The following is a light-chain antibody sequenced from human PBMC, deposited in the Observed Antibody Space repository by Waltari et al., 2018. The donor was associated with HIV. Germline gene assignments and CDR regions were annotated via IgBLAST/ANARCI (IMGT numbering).Light chain of an antibody. CDR3: QHSDVSVYT. J-gene: IGKJ2*01. CDR2: ETS. Sequence: LTQSPGTLSSSPGEGISLSCRASQNIGVSTLNWYQQKHGQAPRLLIYETSKRASGVPDRFSGSGSLRDFTLTISRLEPVDFAMYYCQHSDVSVYTFGQGTKVEI. CDR1: QNIGVST. V-gene: IGKV3-20*01.